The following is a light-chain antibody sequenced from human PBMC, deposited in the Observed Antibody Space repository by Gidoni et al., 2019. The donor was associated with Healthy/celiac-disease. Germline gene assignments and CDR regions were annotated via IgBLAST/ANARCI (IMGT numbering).Light chain of an antibody. V-gene: IGKV1-27*01. CDR2: AAS. CDR3: QKYNSAPQ. Sequence: DIQMTQSPSSLSASVGDRVTITCRASQGISNYLAWYQQKPGKVPKLLIYAASTLQSGVPSRFSGSGSGTDFTLTISSLQPEDVATYYCQKYNSAPQFXQXTKVEIK. CDR1: QGISNY. J-gene: IGKJ1*01.